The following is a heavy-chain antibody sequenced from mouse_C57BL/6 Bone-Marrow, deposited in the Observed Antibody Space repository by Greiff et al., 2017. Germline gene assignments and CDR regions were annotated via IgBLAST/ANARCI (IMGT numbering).Heavy chain of an antibody. Sequence: VQLQQSGAELARPGASVKLSCKASGYTFTSYGISWVKQRTGQGLEWIGEIYPRSGNTYYNEQFKGKATLTADKSSSTAYMELRSLTSEDSAVYFCARNREGYITTVVADYWGQGTTLTVSS. CDR3: ARNREGYITTVVADY. V-gene: IGHV1-81*01. CDR2: IYPRSGNT. D-gene: IGHD1-1*01. J-gene: IGHJ2*01. CDR1: GYTFTSYG.